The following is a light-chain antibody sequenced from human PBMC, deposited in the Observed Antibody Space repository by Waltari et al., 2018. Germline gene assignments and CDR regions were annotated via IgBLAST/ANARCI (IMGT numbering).Light chain of an antibody. CDR3: QQRSNWPPV. Sequence: EIVLTQSPATLSLSPGERATPSCRASQSVSSYLAWYQQKPGQAPRLLIYDASNRATGIPARFSGSGSGTDFTLTISSLEPEDFAVYYCQQRSNWPPVFGGGTKVEIK. J-gene: IGKJ4*01. CDR2: DAS. CDR1: QSVSSY. V-gene: IGKV3-11*01.